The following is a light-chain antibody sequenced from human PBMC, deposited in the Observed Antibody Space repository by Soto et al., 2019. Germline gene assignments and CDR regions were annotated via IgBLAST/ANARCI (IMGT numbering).Light chain of an antibody. CDR1: SSDVGGYNY. CDR3: SSYTSSSIVV. Sequence: QSALTQPASVSGSPGQSITISCTGTSSDVGGYNYVSWYQQHPGKAPKLMIYEVSNRPSGVSNRFSGSKSGNTASLTISGLQAEDEADDYCSSYTSSSIVVFGGGTQLTVL. V-gene: IGLV2-14*01. J-gene: IGLJ2*01. CDR2: EVS.